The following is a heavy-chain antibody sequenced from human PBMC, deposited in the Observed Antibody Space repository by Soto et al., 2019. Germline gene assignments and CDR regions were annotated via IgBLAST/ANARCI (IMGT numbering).Heavy chain of an antibody. CDR1: GGSITSYN. CDR3: ARGIAAAGAFDY. Sequence: SETLSLTCTVSGGSITSYNWNWLRQPPGKALEWIGYVYNSGSTNYNPSLKSRVTISVDTSKNQFSLKVNSVTAADTAVYYCARGIAAAGAFDYWGQGTLVTVSS. CDR2: VYNSGST. D-gene: IGHD6-13*01. J-gene: IGHJ4*02. V-gene: IGHV4-59*01.